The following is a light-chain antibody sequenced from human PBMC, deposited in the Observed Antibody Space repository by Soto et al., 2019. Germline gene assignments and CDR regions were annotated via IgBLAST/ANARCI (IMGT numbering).Light chain of an antibody. CDR2: EVS. Sequence: QSALTQPPSASGSPGQSVTISCTGTSSDIGGYNSVSWYQQHPGKAPRLMIYEVSNRPSGVSNRFSGSKSGNTASLTISGLQAEDEADYYCSSYTSSSTLGVFGGGTKLTVL. CDR3: SSYTSSSTLGV. J-gene: IGLJ2*01. V-gene: IGLV2-14*01. CDR1: SSDIGGYNS.